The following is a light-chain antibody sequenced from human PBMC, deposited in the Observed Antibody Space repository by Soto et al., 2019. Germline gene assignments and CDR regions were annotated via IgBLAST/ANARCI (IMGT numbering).Light chain of an antibody. CDR2: GAS. J-gene: IGKJ1*01. CDR3: HQYGSSPQT. Sequence: EIVLTQSPGTLSLSPGERATLSFRASQSVSSNYLAWYQQKPGQAPRLLIYGASTRATGIADRFSGSGSGTDFTLSISRLEPEDFAVYYCHQYGSSPQTFGQGTKV. V-gene: IGKV3-20*01. CDR1: QSVSSNY.